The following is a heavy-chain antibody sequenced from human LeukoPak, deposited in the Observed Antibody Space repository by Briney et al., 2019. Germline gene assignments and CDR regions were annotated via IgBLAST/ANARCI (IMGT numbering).Heavy chain of an antibody. CDR1: GYTFTSYG. J-gene: IGHJ4*02. Sequence: EASVKVSCKASGYTFTSYGISWVRQAPGQGLEWMGWISAYNGNTNYAQKLQGRVTMTTDTSTSTAYMELRSLRSDDTAVYHCARTLWGSSLWQPYYFDYWGQGTLVTVSS. CDR3: ARTLWGSSLWQPYYFDY. CDR2: ISAYNGNT. V-gene: IGHV1-18*01. D-gene: IGHD3-16*01.